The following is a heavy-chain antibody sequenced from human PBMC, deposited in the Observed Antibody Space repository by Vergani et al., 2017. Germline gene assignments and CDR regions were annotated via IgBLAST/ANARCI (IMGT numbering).Heavy chain of an antibody. V-gene: IGHV3-48*01. CDR2: ISSSSSTI. CDR1: GFTFSSYS. CDR3: ARDYYGSGSYYIDY. Sequence: EVQLVESGGGLVQPGGSLRLSCAASGFTFSSYSMNWVRQAPGKGLEWVSYISSSSSTIYYADSVKGRFTISRDNAKNSLYLQMNSLRAEDTAVYYCARDYYGSGSYYIDYWGQGILVTVSP. D-gene: IGHD3-10*01. J-gene: IGHJ4*02.